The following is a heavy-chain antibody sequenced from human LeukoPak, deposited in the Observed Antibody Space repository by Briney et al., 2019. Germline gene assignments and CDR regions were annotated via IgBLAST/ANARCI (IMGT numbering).Heavy chain of an antibody. V-gene: IGHV5-51*01. CDR1: GYSFPNYW. CDR3: ARQGSSGYDYFDY. Sequence: GESLKISCKGSGYSFPNYWIGWVRQMPGKGLEWMGIIYPGDSDTRYSPSFQGQVTISADKSISTAYLQWSSLKASDTAMYYCARQGSSGYDYFDYWGQGTLVTVSS. CDR2: IYPGDSDT. J-gene: IGHJ4*02. D-gene: IGHD6-19*01.